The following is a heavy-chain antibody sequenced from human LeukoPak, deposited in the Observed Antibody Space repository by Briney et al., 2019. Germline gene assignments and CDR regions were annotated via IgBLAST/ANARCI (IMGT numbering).Heavy chain of an antibody. CDR2: IYHSGST. V-gene: IGHV4-30-2*01. Sequence: PSETLSLTCTVSGGSISSGGYYWSWIRQPPGKGLEWIGYIYHSGSTYYNPSLKSRVTISVDRSKNQFSLKLSSVTAADTAVYYCARGLRVVPALPIWFDPWGQGTLVTVSP. CDR1: GGSISSGGYY. J-gene: IGHJ5*02. CDR3: ARGLRVVPALPIWFDP. D-gene: IGHD2-2*01.